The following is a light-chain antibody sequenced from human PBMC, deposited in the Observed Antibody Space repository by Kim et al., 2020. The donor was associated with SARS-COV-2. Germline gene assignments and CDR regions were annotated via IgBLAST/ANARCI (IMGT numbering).Light chain of an antibody. V-gene: IGKV3-20*01. J-gene: IGKJ2*01. CDR2: GAS. CDR3: QQYGSSPRA. Sequence: LSPGERATLSCRASQSVSSSSLAWYQQKPGQAPRPLIYGASSRATGIPDRFSGSGSGTDFTLTISRLEPEDFAVYYCQQYGSSPRAFGQGTKLEI. CDR1: QSVSSSS.